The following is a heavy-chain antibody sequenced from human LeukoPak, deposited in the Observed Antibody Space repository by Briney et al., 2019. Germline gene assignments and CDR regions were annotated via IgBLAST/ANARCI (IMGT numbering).Heavy chain of an antibody. CDR1: GGSISSYY. CDR3: ARDYDCTQGITMVRGTPCMDV. J-gene: IGHJ6*02. D-gene: IGHD3-10*01. V-gene: IGHV4-4*07. CDR2: IYTSGST. Sequence: SETLSLTCTVSGGSISSYYWSWIRQPAGKGLEWIGRIYTSGSTNYNPSLKSRVTMSVDTSKNQFSLKLSSVTAADTAVYYCARDYDCTQGITMVRGTPCMDVWGQGTTVTASS.